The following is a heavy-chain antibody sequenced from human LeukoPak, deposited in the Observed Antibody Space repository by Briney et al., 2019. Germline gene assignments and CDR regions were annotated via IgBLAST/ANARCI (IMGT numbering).Heavy chain of an antibody. Sequence: ASVKVSCKASGYTFTGYYMHWVRQAPGQGLEWMGWINPNSGGTNYAQKFQGRVTMTRDTSISTAYMELSRLRSDDTAVYYCAREAWGVAARHTYYFDYWGQGTLVTVSS. J-gene: IGHJ4*02. CDR1: GYTFTGYY. CDR3: AREAWGVAARHTYYFDY. D-gene: IGHD6-6*01. CDR2: INPNSGGT. V-gene: IGHV1-2*02.